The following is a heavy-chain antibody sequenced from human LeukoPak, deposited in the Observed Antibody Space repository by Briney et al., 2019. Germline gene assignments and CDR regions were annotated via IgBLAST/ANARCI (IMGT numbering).Heavy chain of an antibody. CDR2: IYTRGSI. CDR3: AREKAFGYPDAFDI. J-gene: IGHJ3*02. V-gene: IGHV4-4*07. D-gene: IGHD5-18*01. Sequence: SETLSLTCTVSGGSISSYYWNWIRQPAGKGLEWIGRIYTRGSINYSPSFKSRITISMDTSENQFSLELKSVTAADTAVYYCAREKAFGYPDAFDIWGPGTMVTVSS. CDR1: GGSISSYY.